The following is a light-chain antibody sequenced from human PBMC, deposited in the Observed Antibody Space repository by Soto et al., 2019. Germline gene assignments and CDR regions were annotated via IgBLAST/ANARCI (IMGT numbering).Light chain of an antibody. V-gene: IGKV3-15*01. CDR2: DAS. CDR3: QQYNNWPPIT. CDR1: QSVSSN. J-gene: IGKJ5*01. Sequence: EIVMTQSPASLSVPPGERATLSCRASQSVSSNFAWYLQKPGQAPRLLIYDASSRATGIPARFSATGSGTEFTLTITSLQSEDLAVYYCQQYNNWPPITFGQGTRLEIK.